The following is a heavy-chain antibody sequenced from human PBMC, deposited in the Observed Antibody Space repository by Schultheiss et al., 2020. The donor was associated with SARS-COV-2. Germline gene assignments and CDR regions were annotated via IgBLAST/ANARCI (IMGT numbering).Heavy chain of an antibody. CDR2: ISSSSSYI. V-gene: IGHV3-21*01. CDR1: GFTFSSYS. Sequence: GGSLRLSCAASGFTFSSYSMNWVRQAPGKGLEWVSSISSSSSYIYYADSVKGRFTISRDNSKNTLYLQMNSLRAEDTAVYYCARDLSYCSSTSCPYYYYGMDVWGQGTTVTVSS. D-gene: IGHD2-2*01. J-gene: IGHJ6*02. CDR3: ARDLSYCSSTSCPYYYYGMDV.